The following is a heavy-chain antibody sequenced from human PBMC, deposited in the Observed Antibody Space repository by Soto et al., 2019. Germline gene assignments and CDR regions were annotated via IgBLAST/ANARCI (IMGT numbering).Heavy chain of an antibody. CDR3: ARHGAGEQWLVLEFDY. CDR1: GGSISSSSYY. V-gene: IGHV4-39*01. J-gene: IGHJ4*02. CDR2: IYYSGST. Sequence: SETLSLTCTVSGGSISSSSYYWGWIRQPPGKGLEWIGSIYYSGSTYYNPSLKSRVTISVDTSKNQFSLKLSSVTAADTALYYCARHGAGEQWLVLEFDYWGQGTLVTVSS. D-gene: IGHD6-19*01.